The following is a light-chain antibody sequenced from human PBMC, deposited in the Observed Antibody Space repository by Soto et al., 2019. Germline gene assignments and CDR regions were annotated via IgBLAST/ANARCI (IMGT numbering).Light chain of an antibody. CDR3: QSYASSLSGSV. Sequence: QSVLTQPPSVSGAPGQRVTISCTGSSSNIGSVYDVHWYQHLPGTAPKLLIYDNNNRPSGVPDRFSGSKSGTSASLAITGLQAEDEADYYCQSYASSLSGSVFGGGTKLTVL. V-gene: IGLV1-40*01. CDR2: DNN. CDR1: SSNIGSVYD. J-gene: IGLJ2*01.